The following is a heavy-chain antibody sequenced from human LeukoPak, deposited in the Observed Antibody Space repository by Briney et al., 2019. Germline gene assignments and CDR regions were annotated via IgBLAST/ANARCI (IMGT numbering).Heavy chain of an antibody. CDR2: ISSSGSTI. V-gene: IGHV3-11*04. CDR1: GFTFSDYY. CDR3: ARMASGHSYGCGYYYYYMDV. D-gene: IGHD5-18*01. J-gene: IGHJ6*03. Sequence: GGSLRLSCAASGFTFSDYYMSWIRQAPGKGLEWVSYISSSGSTIYYADSVKGRFTISRDNAKNSLHLKMNSLRAEDTAVYYCARMASGHSYGCGYYYYYMDVWGKGTTVTVSS.